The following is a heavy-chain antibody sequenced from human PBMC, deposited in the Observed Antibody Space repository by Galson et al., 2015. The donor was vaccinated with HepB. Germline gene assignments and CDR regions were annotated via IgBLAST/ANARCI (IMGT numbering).Heavy chain of an antibody. V-gene: IGHV1-2*04. CDR3: ARDRSFGTANYYYYGMDV. CDR1: GYTFTGYY. Sequence: SVKVSCKASGYTFTGYYMHWVRQAPGQGLEWMGWINPNSGGTNYAQKFQGWVTMTRDTSISTAYMELSRLRSDDTAVYYCARDRSFGTANYYYYGMDVWGQGTTVTVSS. CDR2: INPNSGGT. J-gene: IGHJ6*02. D-gene: IGHD1-1*01.